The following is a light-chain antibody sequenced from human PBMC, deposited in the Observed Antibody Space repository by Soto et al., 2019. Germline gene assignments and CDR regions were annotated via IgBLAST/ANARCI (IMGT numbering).Light chain of an antibody. V-gene: IGLV2-14*01. CDR3: SSYTSSSTPYV. J-gene: IGLJ1*01. CDR1: SRHVGGYNY. Sequence: QSALTQPASGSGSAARSITISCAGTSRHVGGYNYVSWYQQHPGKAPKLMIYEVSNRPSGVSNRFSGSKSGNTASLTISGLQAEDEADYYCSSYTSSSTPYVFGTGTKVTVL. CDR2: EVS.